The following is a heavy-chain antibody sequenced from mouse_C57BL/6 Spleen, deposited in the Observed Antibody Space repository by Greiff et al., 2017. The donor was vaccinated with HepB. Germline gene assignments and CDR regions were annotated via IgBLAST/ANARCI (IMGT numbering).Heavy chain of an antibody. CDR2: ISDGGSYT. CDR3: ARDGGYLAWFAY. J-gene: IGHJ3*01. V-gene: IGHV5-4*01. D-gene: IGHD2-2*01. CDR1: GFTFSSYA. Sequence: EVNVVESGGGLVKPGGSLKLSCAASGFTFSSYAMSWVRQTPEKRLEWVATISDGGSYTYYPDNVKGRFTISRDNAKNNLYLQMSHLKSEDTAMYYCARDGGYLAWFAYWGQGTLVTVSA.